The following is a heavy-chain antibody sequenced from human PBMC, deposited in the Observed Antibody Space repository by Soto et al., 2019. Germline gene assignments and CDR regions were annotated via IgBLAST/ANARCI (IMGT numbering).Heavy chain of an antibody. Sequence: QITLKESGPTLVKPTQTLTLTCTFSGFSLTSPAVGVNWIRQPPGKALEWLAPIYWDDDKQYSPSLKSRLTITKDTSKNQVVLTMTNMDPVDTATYYCAHGSGWLSDYWGQGTRVTVSS. J-gene: IGHJ4*02. CDR3: AHGSGWLSDY. CDR2: IYWDDDK. CDR1: GFSLTSPAVG. V-gene: IGHV2-5*02. D-gene: IGHD6-19*01.